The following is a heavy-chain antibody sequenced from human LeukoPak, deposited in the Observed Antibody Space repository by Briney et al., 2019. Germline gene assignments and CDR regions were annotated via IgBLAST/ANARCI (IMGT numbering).Heavy chain of an antibody. Sequence: GGSLRLSCAASGFTFSNYGMSWVRQAPGKGLEWVSGISGRGASTSYADSVKGRFTISRDNSNNTLYLQMNSLRAEDTAVYYCARGTGYTYAFTGRERTKSRLDYWGQGTLVTVSS. D-gene: IGHD5-18*01. CDR1: GFTFSNYG. CDR2: ISGRGAST. J-gene: IGHJ4*02. CDR3: ARGTGYTYAFTGRERTKSRLDY. V-gene: IGHV3-23*01.